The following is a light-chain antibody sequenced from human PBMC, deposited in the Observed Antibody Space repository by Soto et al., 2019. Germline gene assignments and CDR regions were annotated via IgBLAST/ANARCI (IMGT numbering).Light chain of an antibody. V-gene: IGLV1-44*01. J-gene: IGLJ2*01. Sequence: QSVLTQPPSASGTPGQRVTISCSGSSSNIGSNTVNWYQQLPGTAPKLLIYSNNQRPSGVPDRFSGSKSGTSASLAISGLQSEDEADYYCSSYAGSDRGVIFGGGTQLTVL. CDR3: SSYAGSDRGVI. CDR2: SNN. CDR1: SSNIGSNT.